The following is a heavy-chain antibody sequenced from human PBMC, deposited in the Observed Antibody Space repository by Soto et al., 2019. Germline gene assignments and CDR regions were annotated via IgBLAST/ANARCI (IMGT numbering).Heavy chain of an antibody. CDR2: ISSSSSTI. D-gene: IGHD4-17*01. J-gene: IGHJ5*02. CDR1: GFTFSSYS. Sequence: EVQLVESGGGLVQPGGSLRLSCAASGFTFSSYSMNWVRQAPGKGLEWGSYISSSSSTIYYADSVKGRFTISRDNAKNSVCLQMNSLRAEDTAVYYCAREGGDLNWFDPWGQGTLVTVSS. CDR3: AREGGDLNWFDP. V-gene: IGHV3-48*01.